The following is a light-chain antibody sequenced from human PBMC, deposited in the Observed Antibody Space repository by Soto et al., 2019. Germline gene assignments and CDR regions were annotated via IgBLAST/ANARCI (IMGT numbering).Light chain of an antibody. J-gene: IGKJ1*01. CDR2: DAS. CDR3: QQYNSYSPWT. Sequence: DIQMTQSPSSLSASVGDRVTITCRASQSISSYLNWYQQKPGKAPKLLTYDASSLESGVPSRFSGSGSGTEFTLTISSLQPDDFATYYCQQYNSYSPWTFGQGTKVDIK. V-gene: IGKV1-5*01. CDR1: QSISSY.